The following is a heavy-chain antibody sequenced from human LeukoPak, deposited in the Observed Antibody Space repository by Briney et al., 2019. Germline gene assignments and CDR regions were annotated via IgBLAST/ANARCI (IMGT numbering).Heavy chain of an antibody. V-gene: IGHV1-69*05. J-gene: IGHJ4*02. D-gene: IGHD3-10*01. CDR1: GGTFSSYA. CDR3: ASSGSYYHRFDY. Sequence: GSSVKVSFKASGGTFSSYAISWVRQAPGQGLEWMGRIIPIFGTANYAQKFQGRVTITTDESTSTAYMELSSLRSEDTAVYYCASSGSYYHRFDYWGQGTLVTVSS. CDR2: IIPIFGTA.